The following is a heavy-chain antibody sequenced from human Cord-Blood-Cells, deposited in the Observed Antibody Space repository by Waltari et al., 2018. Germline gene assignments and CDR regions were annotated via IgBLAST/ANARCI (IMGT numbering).Heavy chain of an antibody. V-gene: IGHV4-34*01. D-gene: IGHD3-16*01. CDR2: INHSGST. J-gene: IGHJ6*03. Sequence: QVQLQQWGAGLLTPSETLSLTCAVYGGSFRGSYWSWIRQPPGKGLEWIGEINHSGSTNYNPSLKSRVTISVDTSKNQFSLKLSSVTAADTAVYYCARRPTPAGLRGGYMDVWGKGTTVTVSS. CDR1: GGSFRGSY. CDR3: ARRPTPAGLRGGYMDV.